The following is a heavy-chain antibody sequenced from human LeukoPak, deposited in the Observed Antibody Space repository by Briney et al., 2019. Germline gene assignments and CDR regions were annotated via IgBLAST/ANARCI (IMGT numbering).Heavy chain of an antibody. V-gene: IGHV1-2*02. Sequence: ASVKVSCKASGYTFTGYYMHWVRQAPGQGLEWMGWINPNSGDTKYAQKFQGRVTMTRDTSISTAYMELSRLTPDDTAVYYCARGGSTNTRRDYYYYYYMDVWGKGTTVTVSS. CDR3: ARGGSTNTRRDYYYYYYMDV. J-gene: IGHJ6*03. D-gene: IGHD1-26*01. CDR2: INPNSGDT. CDR1: GYTFTGYY.